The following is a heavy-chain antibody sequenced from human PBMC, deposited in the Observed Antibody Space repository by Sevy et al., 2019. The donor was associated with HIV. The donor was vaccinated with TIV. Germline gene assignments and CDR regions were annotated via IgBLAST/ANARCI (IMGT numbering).Heavy chain of an antibody. CDR1: GGTFGTYT. Sequence: ASVKVSCKASGGTFGTYTISWLRQAPGHGLEWMGGIIPMFGSANYAQKFQDRVKITADEPTSTAYMELSSLRSEDSAVYYCARDRDITFGGGDAFDIWGQGTMVTVSS. CDR3: ARDRDITFGGGDAFDI. J-gene: IGHJ3*02. V-gene: IGHV1-69*13. D-gene: IGHD3-16*01. CDR2: IIPMFGSA.